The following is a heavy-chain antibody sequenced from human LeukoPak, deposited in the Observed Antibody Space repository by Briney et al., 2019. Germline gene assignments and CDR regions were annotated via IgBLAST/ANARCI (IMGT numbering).Heavy chain of an antibody. J-gene: IGHJ4*02. V-gene: IGHV3-21*01. Sequence: KPGGSLRLSCAASGFTFSSYSMNWVRQAPGKGLEWVSSISSSSSYIYYADSLKGRFTISRDNAKNSLYLQMNSLRAEDTAVYYCARDDCSGGSCWRNGYFDYWGQGTLVTVSS. CDR3: ARDDCSGGSCWRNGYFDY. CDR2: ISSSSSYI. CDR1: GFTFSSYS. D-gene: IGHD2-15*01.